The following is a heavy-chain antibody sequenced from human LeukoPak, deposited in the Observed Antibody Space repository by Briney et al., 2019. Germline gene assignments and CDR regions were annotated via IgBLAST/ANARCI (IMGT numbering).Heavy chain of an antibody. Sequence: GASVKVSCKASGYTFTSYYMHWVRQAPGQGLEWMGIINPSGGSTSYAQKFQGRVTMTRDTSTSTVYMELSSLRSEDTAVYYCARGEAFGLTGVTTDYWGQGTLVTVSS. J-gene: IGHJ4*02. CDR2: INPSGGST. D-gene: IGHD4-17*01. CDR1: GYTFTSYY. CDR3: ARGEAFGLTGVTTDY. V-gene: IGHV1-46*01.